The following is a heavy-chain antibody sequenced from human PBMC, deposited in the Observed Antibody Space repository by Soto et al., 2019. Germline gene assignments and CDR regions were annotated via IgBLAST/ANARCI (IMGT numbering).Heavy chain of an antibody. D-gene: IGHD1-20*01. CDR1: GGSISNYY. CDR2: IYYSGNT. Sequence: SETLSLTCTVSGGSISNYYWSWIRQPPGKGLEWIGYIYYSGNTNYNPSLKSRLTISVDTSKNQFSLKLSSVTAADTALYYCARGEYNWNHVPWFDPWGQGTLVTVSS. V-gene: IGHV4-59*01. CDR3: ARGEYNWNHVPWFDP. J-gene: IGHJ5*02.